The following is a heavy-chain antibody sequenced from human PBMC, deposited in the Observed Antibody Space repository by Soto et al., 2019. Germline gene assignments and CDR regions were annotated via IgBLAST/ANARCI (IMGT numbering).Heavy chain of an antibody. D-gene: IGHD2-2*01. CDR1: GYTFSNFW. V-gene: IGHV5-51*01. CDR3: ARGYCTTTICDPWFDP. CDR2: IYPGDSET. J-gene: IGHJ5*02. Sequence: PGESLKISCQCSGYTFSNFWIAWVRQLPGKGLEYMGIIYPGDSETRYSPSFHGKVTISADKSITTAYLQWSSLKASDTAMYYCARGYCTTTICDPWFDPWGQGTLVTVSS.